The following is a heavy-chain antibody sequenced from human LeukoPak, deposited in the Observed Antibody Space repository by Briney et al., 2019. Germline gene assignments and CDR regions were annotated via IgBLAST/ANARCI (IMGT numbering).Heavy chain of an antibody. CDR1: GYTFTSYD. D-gene: IGHD1-26*01. CDR3: ARGQRLSGNYFLGGQ. V-gene: IGHV1-8*01. CDR2: MNPNSGNI. Sequence: GASVKVSCKASGYTFTSYDINWVRQATGQGLEWMGWMNPNSGNIGYTQKFQARVTMTRNTSISTAYMELSSLKSEDTAVYYCARGQRLSGNYFLGGQWGQGTLVTVSS. J-gene: IGHJ4*02.